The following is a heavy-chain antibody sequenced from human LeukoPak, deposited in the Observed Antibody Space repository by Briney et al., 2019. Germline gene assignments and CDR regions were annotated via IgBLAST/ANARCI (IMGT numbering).Heavy chain of an antibody. V-gene: IGHV3-48*04. J-gene: IGHJ4*02. D-gene: IGHD2-2*01. CDR3: TTDLTSQLPPFDY. Sequence: GGSLRLSCAASGFTLSSFDIDWVRQAPGRGLEWILFTSSSSSTIYYAESVKGRFTISRDNARNSLYLQMNSLRAEDTAVYYCTTDLTSQLPPFDYWGQGTLVTVSS. CDR2: TSSSSSTI. CDR1: GFTLSSFD.